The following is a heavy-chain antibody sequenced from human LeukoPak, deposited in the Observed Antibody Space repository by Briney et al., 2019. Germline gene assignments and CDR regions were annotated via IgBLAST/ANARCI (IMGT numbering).Heavy chain of an antibody. D-gene: IGHD6-19*01. CDR3: ARHISIAVAGTRATDY. Sequence: PSETLSLTCTVSGGSISSSSYYWGWIRQPPGKGLEWIGSIYYSGSTYYNLSLKSRVTISVDTSKNQFSLKLSSVTAADTAVYYCARHISIAVAGTRATDYWGQGTLVTVSS. CDR1: GGSISSSSYY. V-gene: IGHV4-39*01. CDR2: IYYSGST. J-gene: IGHJ4*02.